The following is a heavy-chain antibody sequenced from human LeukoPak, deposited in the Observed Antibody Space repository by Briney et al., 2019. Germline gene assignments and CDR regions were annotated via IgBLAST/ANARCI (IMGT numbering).Heavy chain of an antibody. D-gene: IGHD6-6*01. V-gene: IGHV3-48*01. CDR1: GFTFSSYS. CDR2: ISSSSSTI. Sequence: GGSLRLSCAASGFTFSSYSMNWVRQAPGKGLEWVSYISSSSSTIYYADSVKGRFTISRDNAKNSLYLQMNSLRAEDTAVYYCARETYPYSSSSDRLAYWGQGTLVTVSS. J-gene: IGHJ4*02. CDR3: ARETYPYSSSSDRLAY.